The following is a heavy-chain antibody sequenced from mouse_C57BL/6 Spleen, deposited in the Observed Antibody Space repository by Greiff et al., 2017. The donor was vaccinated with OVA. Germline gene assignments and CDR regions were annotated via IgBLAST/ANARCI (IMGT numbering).Heavy chain of an antibody. CDR1: GFNIKNTY. V-gene: IGHV14-3*01. Sequence: EVQLQESVAELVRPGASVKLSCTASGFNIKNTYMHWVKQRPEQGLEWIGRIDPANGNTKYAPKFQGKATITADTSSNTAYLQLSSLTSEDTAIYYCASFPRQLRNDWFADWGQGTLVTVSA. CDR3: ASFPRQLRNDWFAD. CDR2: IDPANGNT. D-gene: IGHD3-2*02. J-gene: IGHJ3*01.